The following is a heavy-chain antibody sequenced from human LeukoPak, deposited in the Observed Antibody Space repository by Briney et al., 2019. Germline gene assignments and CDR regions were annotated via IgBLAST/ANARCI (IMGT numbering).Heavy chain of an antibody. D-gene: IGHD2-21*02. CDR2: ISGSGDSI. V-gene: IGHV3-23*01. Sequence: GGSLRLSCAASGFTFSSYAMSWVRQAPGKGLEWVSVISGSGDSIFYADSVKGRFTISRDNSRSTLYLQMNSLRVEDTAVYYCTKLGLLAYCGGDCRGMDVWGQGTTVTVSS. J-gene: IGHJ6*02. CDR1: GFTFSSYA. CDR3: TKLGLLAYCGGDCRGMDV.